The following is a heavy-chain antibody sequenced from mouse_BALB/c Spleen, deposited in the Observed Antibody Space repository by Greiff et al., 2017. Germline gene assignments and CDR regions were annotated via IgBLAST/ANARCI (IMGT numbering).Heavy chain of an antibody. V-gene: IGHV5-6-5*01. CDR2: ISSGGST. Sequence: DVMLVESGGGLVKPGGSLKLSCAASGFTFSSYAMSWVRQTPEKRLEWVASISSGGSTYYPDSVKGRFTISRDNARNILYLQMSSLRSEDTAMYYCARNYGSSPYFDYWGQGTTLTVAS. CDR3: ARNYGSSPYFDY. D-gene: IGHD1-1*01. CDR1: GFTFSSYA. J-gene: IGHJ2*01.